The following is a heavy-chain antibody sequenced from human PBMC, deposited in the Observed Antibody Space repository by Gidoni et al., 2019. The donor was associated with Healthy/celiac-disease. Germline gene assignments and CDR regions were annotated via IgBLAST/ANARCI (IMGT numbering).Heavy chain of an antibody. D-gene: IGHD6-13*01. CDR3: ARPPTNIAAAGTGEYFQH. CDR1: GGSISSSSYY. CDR2: IYYSGST. J-gene: IGHJ1*01. V-gene: IGHV4-39*01. Sequence: PGLVKPSETLSLTCTVSGGSISSSSYYWGWIRQPPGKGLEWIGSIYYSGSTYYNPSLKSRVTISVDTSKNQFSLKLSSVTAADTAVYYCARPPTNIAAAGTGEYFQHWGQGTLVTVSS.